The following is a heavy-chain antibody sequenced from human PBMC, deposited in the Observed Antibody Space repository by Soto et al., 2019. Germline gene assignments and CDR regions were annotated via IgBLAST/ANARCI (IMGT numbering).Heavy chain of an antibody. J-gene: IGHJ6*02. CDR3: ARDRVDIVATRRPRYYYGMDV. D-gene: IGHD5-12*01. CDR2: IWYDGSNK. CDR1: GFTFSSYG. V-gene: IGHV3-33*01. Sequence: GGSLRLSCAASGFTFSSYGMHWVRQAPGKGLEWVAVIWYDGSNKYYADSVKGRFTISRDNSKNTLYLQMNSLRAEDTAVYYCARDRVDIVATRRPRYYYGMDVRGQGTTVTVSS.